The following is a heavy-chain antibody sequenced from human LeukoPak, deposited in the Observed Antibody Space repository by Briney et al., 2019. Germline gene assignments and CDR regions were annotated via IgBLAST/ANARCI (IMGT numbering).Heavy chain of an antibody. CDR1: GFTFDEYA. CDR2: ISWNSGSI. Sequence: PGGSLRLSCAASGFTFDEYAMHWVRQAPGKGLEWVSGISWNSGSIGYADSVKGRFTISRDNAKNSLYLQMNSLRAEDMALYYCAKGGSGSYVGPFDYWGQGTLVTAPS. D-gene: IGHD1-26*01. V-gene: IGHV3-9*03. J-gene: IGHJ4*02. CDR3: AKGGSGSYVGPFDY.